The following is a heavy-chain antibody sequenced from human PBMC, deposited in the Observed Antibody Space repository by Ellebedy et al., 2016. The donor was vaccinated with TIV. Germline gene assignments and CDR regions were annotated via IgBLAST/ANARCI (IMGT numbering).Heavy chain of an antibody. CDR3: AKEEYDFWSGSMGDYYYYYMDV. CDR2: ISGSGGST. CDR1: GFTFSSYA. V-gene: IGHV3-23*01. D-gene: IGHD3-3*01. J-gene: IGHJ6*03. Sequence: GESLKISXAASGFTFSSYAMSWVRQAPGKGLEWVSAISGSGGSTYYADSVKGRFTISRDNSKNTLYLQMNSLRAEDTAVYYCAKEEYDFWSGSMGDYYYYYMDVWGKGTTVTVSS.